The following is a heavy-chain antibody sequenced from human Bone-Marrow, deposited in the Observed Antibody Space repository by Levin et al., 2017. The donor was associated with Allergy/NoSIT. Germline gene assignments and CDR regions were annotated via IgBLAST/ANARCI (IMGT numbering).Heavy chain of an antibody. CDR3: TRDAPWDYDYVWGSYRPPFDY. D-gene: IGHD3-16*02. J-gene: IGHJ4*02. V-gene: IGHV3-49*03. CDR1: GFTFGDYA. CDR2: IRSKAYGGTT. Sequence: GGSLRLSCTASGFTFGDYAMSWFRQAPGKGLEWVGFIRSKAYGGTTEYAASVKGRFTISRDDSKSIAYLQMNSLKTEDTAVYYCTRDAPWDYDYVWGSYRPPFDYWGQGTLVTVSS.